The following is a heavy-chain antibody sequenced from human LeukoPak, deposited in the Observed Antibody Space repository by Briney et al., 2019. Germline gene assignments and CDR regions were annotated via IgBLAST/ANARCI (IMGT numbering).Heavy chain of an antibody. Sequence: SQTLSLTCAVSGESVSSGPFSWNWIRQTPTKGLEWIGYIYHRGTTYYIPSLKSRPTLSIDRSKNQISLTLTSVTAADSAVYYCARGTYGSGANWFDPWGQGTLVTVSS. CDR1: GESVSSGPFS. D-gene: IGHD3-10*01. V-gene: IGHV4-30-2*01. CDR3: ARGTYGSGANWFDP. CDR2: IYHRGTT. J-gene: IGHJ5*02.